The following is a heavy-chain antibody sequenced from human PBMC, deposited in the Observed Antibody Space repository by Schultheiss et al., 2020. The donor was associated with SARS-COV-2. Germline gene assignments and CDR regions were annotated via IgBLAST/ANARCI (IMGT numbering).Heavy chain of an antibody. V-gene: IGHV4-61*02. J-gene: IGHJ5*02. CDR3: AGDHFGQIPPLNWFDP. Sequence: SETLSLTCTVSGGSISSGGYYWDWIRQPPGKGLEWIGRIYTSGNTNYNPSLKSRVTILIDTSKNQFSLKLSSVTAADTAVYYCAGDHFGQIPPLNWFDPWGQGTLVTVS. D-gene: IGHD3-16*01. CDR2: IYTSGNT. CDR1: GGSISSGGYY.